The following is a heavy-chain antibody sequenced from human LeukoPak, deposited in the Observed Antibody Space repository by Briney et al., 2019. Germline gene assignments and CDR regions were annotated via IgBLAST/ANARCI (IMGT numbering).Heavy chain of an antibody. J-gene: IGHJ4*02. CDR2: ISGYSGST. Sequence: ASVKVSCKASGYTFISYGINWVRRAPGQGLEWMGWISGYSGSTAYAQKFQGRVTMTTDTSTSTAYMELKSLRSDDTAVYYCARSMYYYESSGPDYWGQGTLVTVSS. D-gene: IGHD3-22*01. CDR3: ARSMYYYESSGPDY. V-gene: IGHV1-18*01. CDR1: GYTFISYG.